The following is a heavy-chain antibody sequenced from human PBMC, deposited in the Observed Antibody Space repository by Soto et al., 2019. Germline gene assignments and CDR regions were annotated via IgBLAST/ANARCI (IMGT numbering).Heavy chain of an antibody. V-gene: IGHV6-1*01. Sequence: QSQTLSLTCAISGDSVSSNSAAWNWIRQSPSRGLEWLGRTYYRSKWYNDYAVSVKSRITITPDTSKNQFSLLLNSVTPEDTAVYYCARVEAVAGTFDYWGQGTLVTVSS. CDR1: GDSVSSNSAA. CDR3: ARVEAVAGTFDY. J-gene: IGHJ4*02. CDR2: TYYRSKWYN. D-gene: IGHD6-19*01.